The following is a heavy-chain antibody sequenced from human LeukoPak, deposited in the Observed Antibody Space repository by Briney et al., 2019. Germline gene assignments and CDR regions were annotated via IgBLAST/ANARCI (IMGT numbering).Heavy chain of an antibody. J-gene: IGHJ6*03. Sequence: GGSLRLSCAASRFTFSGSAMHWVRQASGKGLEWVGRIRSKANSDATAYAASVKGRFTISRDDSKNTAYLQMNSLKTEDTAVYYCTSPPAFQTRSSYYYYYMDVWGKGTTVTVSS. CDR1: RFTFSGSA. CDR3: TSPPAFQTRSSYYYYYMDV. D-gene: IGHD2/OR15-2a*01. CDR2: IRSKANSDAT. V-gene: IGHV3-73*01.